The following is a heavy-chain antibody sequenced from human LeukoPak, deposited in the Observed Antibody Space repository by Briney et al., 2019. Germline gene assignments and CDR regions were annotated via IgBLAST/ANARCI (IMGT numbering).Heavy chain of an antibody. J-gene: IGHJ5*02. CDR2: FDPEDGET. Sequence: ASVKVSCKVSGYTLTELSMHWVRQAPGKGLEWMGGFDPEDGETIYAQKFQGRVTMTEDTSTDTAYMELSRLRSEDTAVYYCATSRGWYRGFPNWFDPWGQGTLVTVSS. D-gene: IGHD6-19*01. V-gene: IGHV1-24*01. CDR3: ATSRGWYRGFPNWFDP. CDR1: GYTLTELS.